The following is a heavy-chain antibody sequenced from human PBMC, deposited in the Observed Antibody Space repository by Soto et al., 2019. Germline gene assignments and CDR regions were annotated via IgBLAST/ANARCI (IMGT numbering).Heavy chain of an antibody. CDR2: ISWNSGSI. V-gene: IGHV3-9*01. Sequence: PGGSLRLSCAASGFTFDDYAMHWVRQAPGKGLEWVSGISWNSGSIGYADSVKGRFTISRDNSKNTLYLQMNSLRADDTAVYYCATYRQTTVTSEFWGQGALVTVSS. J-gene: IGHJ4*02. CDR1: GFTFDDYA. CDR3: ATYRQTTVTSEF. D-gene: IGHD4-17*01.